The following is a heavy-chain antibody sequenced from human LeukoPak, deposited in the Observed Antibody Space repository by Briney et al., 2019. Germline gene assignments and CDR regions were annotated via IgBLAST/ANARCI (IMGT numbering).Heavy chain of an antibody. CDR2: INTNTGNP. J-gene: IGHJ4*02. Sequence: APVKVSCKASGYSFSGYGMLWVRQAPGQGLEYMGWINTNTGNPTYAQGFTGRFVFSLDTSVNTAYLQISSLMAEDSAVYYCARAGAARLSHDYWGQGTLVTVSS. CDR3: ARAGAARLSHDY. V-gene: IGHV7-4-1*02. CDR1: GYSFSGYG. D-gene: IGHD6-6*01.